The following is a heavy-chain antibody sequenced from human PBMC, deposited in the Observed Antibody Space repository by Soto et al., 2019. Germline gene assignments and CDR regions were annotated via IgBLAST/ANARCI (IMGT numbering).Heavy chain of an antibody. D-gene: IGHD3-10*01. CDR3: AKDPMSHGSGSYGH. V-gene: IGHV3-23*01. CDR1: GFPFNNYA. J-gene: IGHJ4*02. Sequence: EVQLLESGGGLVQPGGSLRLSCATSGFPFNNYAMSWVRQAPGKGLEWVSVISNSGSDTHYADSVKGRFTISKDYSKNTVYLQMSSLRADDTAVYYCAKDPMSHGSGSYGHWGQGTLVTVSS. CDR2: ISNSGSDT.